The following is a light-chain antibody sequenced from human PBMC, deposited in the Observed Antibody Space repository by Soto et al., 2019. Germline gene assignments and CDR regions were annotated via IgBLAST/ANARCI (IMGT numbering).Light chain of an antibody. V-gene: IGKV1-39*01. CDR2: AAS. J-gene: IGKJ1*01. Sequence: DIQMTQSPSSLSASVGDRVTITCRASQPIGSYVNWYQQEPGKAPKLLIYAASSLHSGVPARFTGSGYGTDFTLTISSLQPEDFATYDCQQGYIIPRAFGQGTKVEIK. CDR3: QQGYIIPRA. CDR1: QPIGSY.